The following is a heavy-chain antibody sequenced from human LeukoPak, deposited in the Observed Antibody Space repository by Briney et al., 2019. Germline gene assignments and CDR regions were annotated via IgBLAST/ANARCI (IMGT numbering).Heavy chain of an antibody. D-gene: IGHD4-17*01. V-gene: IGHV3-23*01. CDR2: ISGGGTT. CDR1: GFTFSISA. J-gene: IGHJ5*02. Sequence: GGSLRLSCAASGFTFSISAMKWVRQAPGKGLEWVSSISGGGTTYYADSVRGRFIISRDNSKNTLYLQMNSPRAEDTAVYYCAKLLMANDYGDPWGQGTLVTVSS. CDR3: AKLLMANDYGDP.